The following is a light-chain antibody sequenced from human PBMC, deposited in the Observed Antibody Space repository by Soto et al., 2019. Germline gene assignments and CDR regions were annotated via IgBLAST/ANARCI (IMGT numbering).Light chain of an antibody. CDR3: QQSYTAPPT. V-gene: IGKV1-39*01. Sequence: DNQLTQSPSSLSAYLGDRVTITCRASLTTSVYLNWYQHKPGKAPRLLIYAASNLQSGVPSXSSGSGSGTDFTLTISSLQAEDFATYYCQQSYTAPPTFGQGTKVE. CDR2: AAS. J-gene: IGKJ1*01. CDR1: LTTSVY.